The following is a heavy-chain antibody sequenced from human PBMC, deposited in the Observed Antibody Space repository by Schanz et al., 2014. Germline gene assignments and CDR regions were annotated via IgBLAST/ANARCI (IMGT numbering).Heavy chain of an antibody. J-gene: IGHJ4*02. CDR1: GFTFSTYW. V-gene: IGHV3-23*04. CDR2: ISSSGTST. Sequence: EVLLVDSGGGLVQPGGSLRLSCAASGFTFSTYWMSWVRQAPGKGLEWVSVISSSGTSTYYADSVKGRLIISRDNAKNSLYLQMNSLRAEDTAVYYCAREKRRTEVVLDHWGQGTLVTVS. CDR3: AREKRRTEVVLDH.